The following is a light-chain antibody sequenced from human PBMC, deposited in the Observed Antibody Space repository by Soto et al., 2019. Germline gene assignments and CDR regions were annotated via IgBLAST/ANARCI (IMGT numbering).Light chain of an antibody. CDR2: EGS. CDR1: QDITDY. CDR3: TQFDDHSYT. J-gene: IGKJ3*01. Sequence: DIQLTQSPSSLSPSVGDRVTITCRSTQDITDYLNWYQQQPGGVPKLLIYEGSTLEPGVPSRLLGSRFGTEFTSTILSVQHDDTATYSCTQFDDHSYTFDTGTTVNV. V-gene: IGKV1-33*01.